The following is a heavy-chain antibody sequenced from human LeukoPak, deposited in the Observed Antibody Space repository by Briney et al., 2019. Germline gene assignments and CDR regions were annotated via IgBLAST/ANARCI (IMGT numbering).Heavy chain of an antibody. CDR1: GFTISGFW. D-gene: IGHD1-1*01. CDR2: MNSAGTNI. J-gene: IGHJ4*01. Sequence: GGSLRLSCAASGFTISGFWMHWVRHVPGEGLVWVERMNSAGTNINYADSVKGRFTISRDNVRNTLHLQMNNLSLEDTAVYFCIREVQVRASASLGLWGRGTLVTVS. V-gene: IGHV3-74*01. CDR3: IREVQVRASASLGL.